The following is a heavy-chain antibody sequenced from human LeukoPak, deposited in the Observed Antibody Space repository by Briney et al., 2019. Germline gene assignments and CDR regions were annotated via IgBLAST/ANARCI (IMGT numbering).Heavy chain of an antibody. D-gene: IGHD3-10*01. CDR2: ISRRDDYT. CDR3: ANDYRSGSFHDF. V-gene: IGHV3-23*01. J-gene: IGHJ4*02. CDR1: GFAFSSYA. Sequence: GGSLRLSCAASGFAFSSYAMSWVRQPPGKGLERVSVISRRDDYTYYADSVKGRFTISRDNSKNTLYLQMSTLRAEDTAVYYCANDYRSGSFHDFWGQGTLVTVSS.